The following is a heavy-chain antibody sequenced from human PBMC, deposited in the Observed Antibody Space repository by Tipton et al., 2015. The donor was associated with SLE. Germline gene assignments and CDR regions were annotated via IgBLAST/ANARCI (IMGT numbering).Heavy chain of an antibody. D-gene: IGHD2-15*01. CDR1: GASISTSY. CDR2: IYYSVST. CDR3: AKQAHIVIGRGYFDF. J-gene: IGHJ4*02. Sequence: TLSLTCTVSGASISTSYWSWIRQPPGQGLEWIGSIYYSVSTTFNPSLKSRVTISADTSKKEVSLTLNSVTAADTAVYYCAKQAHIVIGRGYFDFWGRGILVTVSS. V-gene: IGHV4-59*08.